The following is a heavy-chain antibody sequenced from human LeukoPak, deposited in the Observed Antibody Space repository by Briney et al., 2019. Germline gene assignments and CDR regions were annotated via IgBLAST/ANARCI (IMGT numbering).Heavy chain of an antibody. J-gene: IGHJ5*02. CDR3: ARGYSGYDIPPFDP. CDR1: GFTFSSYS. Sequence: KPGGSLRLPCAASGFTFSSYSMNWVRQAPGKGLEWVSSISSSSSYIYYADSVKGRFTISRDNAKNSLYLQMNSLRAEDTAVYYCARGYSGYDIPPFDPWGQGTLVTVSS. CDR2: ISSSSSYI. D-gene: IGHD5-12*01. V-gene: IGHV3-21*01.